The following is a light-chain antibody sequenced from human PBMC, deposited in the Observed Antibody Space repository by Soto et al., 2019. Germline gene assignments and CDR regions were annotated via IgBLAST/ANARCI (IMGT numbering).Light chain of an antibody. CDR2: GAS. CDR3: QQYGSSLWT. CDR1: QSVSSSY. Sequence: EIVLTQSPGTLSLSPGERATLSCRASQSVSSSYLAWYQQKPGQAPRLLIYGASSRATGIPDRFSGSGSGTSTNFTSTISRLEPEDFAVYYGQQYGSSLWTFGQGTKVEIK. J-gene: IGKJ1*01. V-gene: IGKV3-20*01.